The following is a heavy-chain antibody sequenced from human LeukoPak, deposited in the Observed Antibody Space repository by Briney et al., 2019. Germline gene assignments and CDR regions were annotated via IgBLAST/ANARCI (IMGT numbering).Heavy chain of an antibody. CDR1: GYTFTGYY. CDR2: INPNSGGT. CDR3: ASGTVTTHYYYYGMDA. V-gene: IGHV1-2*02. D-gene: IGHD4-17*01. Sequence: ASVKVSCKASGYTFTGYYMHWVRQAPGQGLEWMGWINPNSGGTNYAQKFQGRVTMTRDTSISTAYMELSRLRSDDTAVYYCASGTVTTHYYYYGMDAWGQGTTVTVSS. J-gene: IGHJ6*02.